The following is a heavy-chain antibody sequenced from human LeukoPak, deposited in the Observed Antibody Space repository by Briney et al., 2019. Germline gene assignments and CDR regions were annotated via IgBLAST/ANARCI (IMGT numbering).Heavy chain of an antibody. CDR3: SRAYGSGSPTHY. D-gene: IGHD3-10*01. CDR1: GFTFGDYS. CDR2: IRSKAYGGTT. J-gene: IGHJ4*02. V-gene: IGHV3-49*03. Sequence: GGSLRLSCTASGFTFGDYSMNWFRQAPGKGLEWVGFIRSKAYGGTTEYAASVKGRFTISRDDSKSIAYLQMNSLKTEDTAVYYCSRAYGSGSPTHYWGQGTLVTVSS.